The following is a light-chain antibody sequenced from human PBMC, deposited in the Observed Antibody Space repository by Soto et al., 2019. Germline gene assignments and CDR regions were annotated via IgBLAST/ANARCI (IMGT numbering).Light chain of an antibody. J-gene: IGKJ1*01. Sequence: EIVLTQSAATLSLSPGERATLSCRASQTVGGRYLAWFQQKPGQTPRVLIYGASTRAAGVPDRFSGSGSGTDFSLTINRLEPEDFAVYYCLQYVSSPWTFCQGTKVEV. V-gene: IGKV3-20*01. CDR2: GAS. CDR3: LQYVSSPWT. CDR1: QTVGGRY.